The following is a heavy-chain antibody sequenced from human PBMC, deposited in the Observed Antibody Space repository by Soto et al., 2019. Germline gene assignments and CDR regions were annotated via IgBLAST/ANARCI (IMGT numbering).Heavy chain of an antibody. J-gene: IGHJ3*02. CDR3: ARHLPAPGACDI. V-gene: IGHV3-33*01. CDR2: IWYDGSNK. Sequence: QVQLVESGGGVVQPGRSLRLSCAASGFTFSSYGMHWVRQAPGKGLEWVAVIWYDGSNKYYADSVKGRFTISRDNSKNTLYLQMNSLRAEDTAVYYCARHLPAPGACDIWGQGTMVTVSS. CDR1: GFTFSSYG.